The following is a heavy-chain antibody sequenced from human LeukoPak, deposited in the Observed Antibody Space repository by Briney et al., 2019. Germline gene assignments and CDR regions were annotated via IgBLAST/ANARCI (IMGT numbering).Heavy chain of an antibody. CDR1: GGSISSGNYY. CDR2: ICTSGST. J-gene: IGHJ4*02. D-gene: IGHD3-3*01. CDR3: AREGYDSL. V-gene: IGHV4-61*09. Sequence: SETLSLTCTVSGGSISSGNYYWSWIRQPAGKGLEWIGHICTSGSTNYNPSLKSRVTISVDTSKNQFSLKLSSLTAADTAVYYCAREGYDSLWGQGTLVTVSS.